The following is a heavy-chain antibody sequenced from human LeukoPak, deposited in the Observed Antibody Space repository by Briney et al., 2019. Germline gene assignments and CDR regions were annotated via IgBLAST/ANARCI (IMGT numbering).Heavy chain of an antibody. CDR2: INHSGST. V-gene: IGHV4-34*01. J-gene: IGHJ5*02. Sequence: SETLSLTCAVYGGSFSGYYWSWIRQPPGKGLEWIVEINHSGSTNYNPSLKSRVTISVDTSKNQFSLKLSSVTAADTAVYYCASRVDTAMGYNWFDPWGQGTLVTVSS. D-gene: IGHD5-18*01. CDR1: GGSFSGYY. CDR3: ASRVDTAMGYNWFDP.